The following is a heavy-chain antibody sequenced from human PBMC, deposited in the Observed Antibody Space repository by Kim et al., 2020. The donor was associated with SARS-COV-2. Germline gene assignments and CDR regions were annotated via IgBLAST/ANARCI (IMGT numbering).Heavy chain of an antibody. CDR3: TTDVLWFGYSYGMDV. D-gene: IGHD3-10*01. CDR1: GFTFSNAW. CDR2: IKSKTDGGTT. Sequence: GGSLRLSCAASGFTFSNAWMSWVRQAPGKGLEWVGRIKSKTDGGTTDYAAPVKGRFTISRDDSKNTLYLQMNSLKTEDTAVYYCTTDVLWFGYSYGMDVWGQGTTVTVSS. V-gene: IGHV3-15*01. J-gene: IGHJ6*02.